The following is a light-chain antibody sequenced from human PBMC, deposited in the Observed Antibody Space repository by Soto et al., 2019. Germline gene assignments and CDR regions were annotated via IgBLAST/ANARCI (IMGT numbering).Light chain of an antibody. J-gene: IGLJ2*01. CDR1: SSDVGRYDF. CDR2: DVT. V-gene: IGLV2-11*01. Sequence: QSVLTQPRSVSGSPGQSVTISCTGTSSDVGRYDFVSWYQQHPGETPKLMIYDVTKRPSGVPDRFSGSKSGNTASLTISVLQTEDEADYYCCSYAGSSLVAFGGGTKLTVL. CDR3: CSYAGSSLVA.